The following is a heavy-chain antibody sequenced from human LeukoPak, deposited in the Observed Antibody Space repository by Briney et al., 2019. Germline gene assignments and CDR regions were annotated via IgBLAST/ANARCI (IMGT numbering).Heavy chain of an antibody. CDR2: NSYIGNT. J-gene: IGHJ4*02. Sequence: SETLSLTCTVSGGSISSYYWSWIRQPPGKGLEWIGYNSYIGNTNYNPSLKSRVTISVDTSKNHFSLNLSSVTAADTAVHYCARVGSGSFDYWGQGTLVTVST. CDR3: ARVGSGSFDY. V-gene: IGHV4-59*01. CDR1: GGSISSYY. D-gene: IGHD1-26*01.